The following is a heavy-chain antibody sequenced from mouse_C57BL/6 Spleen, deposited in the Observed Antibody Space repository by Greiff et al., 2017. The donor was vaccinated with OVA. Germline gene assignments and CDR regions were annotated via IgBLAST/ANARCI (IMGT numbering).Heavy chain of an antibody. CDR3: ARDYYGSSYLFAY. CDR2: INPNNGGT. J-gene: IGHJ3*01. V-gene: IGHV1-26*01. D-gene: IGHD1-1*01. Sequence: VQLQQSGPELVKPGASVKISCKASGYTFTDYYMNWVKQSHGQSLEWIGDINPNNGGTSYNQKFTGKATLTVDKSSSTAYMELRSLTSEDSAVYYCARDYYGSSYLFAYWGQGTLVTVSA. CDR1: GYTFTDYY.